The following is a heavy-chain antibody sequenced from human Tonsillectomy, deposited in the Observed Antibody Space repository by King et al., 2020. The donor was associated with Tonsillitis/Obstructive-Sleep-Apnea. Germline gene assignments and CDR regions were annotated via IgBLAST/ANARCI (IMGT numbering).Heavy chain of an antibody. CDR1: GYTFTAYY. CDR2: LNPNSGGT. J-gene: IGHJ4*02. CDR3: AMDPPIAGATTGDY. D-gene: IGHD6-25*01. Sequence: VQLVQSGAEVKKPGASVKVSCKTSGYTFTAYYIHWVRQAPGQGLEWMGWLNPNSGGTNYAQKFQDRVTMTADTSLNIAYLELRGLRSDDPAVYYCAMDPPIAGATTGDYWGQGTLVTVSS. V-gene: IGHV1-2*02.